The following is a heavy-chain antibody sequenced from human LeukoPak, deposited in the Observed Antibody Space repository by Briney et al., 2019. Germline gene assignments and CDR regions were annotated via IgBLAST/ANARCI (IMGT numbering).Heavy chain of an antibody. CDR2: INPSGGST. J-gene: IGHJ6*03. V-gene: IGHV1-46*01. D-gene: IGHD3-22*01. Sequence: ASVKVSCKASGYTFTSYYMHWVREAPGQGLEWMGIINPSGGSTSYAQKFQGRVTMTRDTSTSTVYMELSSLRSEDTAVYYCARSITMIVVVWNYYYMDVWGKGTTVTVSS. CDR3: ARSITMIVVVWNYYYMDV. CDR1: GYTFTSYY.